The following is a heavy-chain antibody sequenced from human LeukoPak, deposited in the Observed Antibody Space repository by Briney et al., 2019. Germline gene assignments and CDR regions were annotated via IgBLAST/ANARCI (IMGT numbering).Heavy chain of an antibody. CDR1: GGSISSGGYY. J-gene: IGHJ4*02. V-gene: IGHV4-61*08. CDR2: IYYSGST. Sequence: SQTLSLTCAVSGGSISSGGYYWSWIRQPPGKGLEWIGYIYYSGSTNYNPSLKSRVTISVDTSKNQFSLKLSSVTAADTAVYYCARGWIPYSSGWYDQKAYFDYWGQGTLVTVSS. CDR3: ARGWIPYSSGWYDQKAYFDY. D-gene: IGHD6-19*01.